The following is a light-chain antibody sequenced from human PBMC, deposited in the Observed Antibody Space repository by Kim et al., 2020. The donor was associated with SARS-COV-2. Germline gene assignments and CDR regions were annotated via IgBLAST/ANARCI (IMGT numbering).Light chain of an antibody. CDR2: NNN. CDR3: AAWDDSLSGYV. J-gene: IGLJ1*01. CDR1: SSNIGRNT. Sequence: QLVLTQPPSASGTPGQSVTISCSGSSSNIGRNTVNWYQQLPGTAPKLLIYNNNQRPSGVPDRFSDSKSGTSASLAISGLQSDDEADYYCAAWDDSLSGYVFGTGTQLTVL. V-gene: IGLV1-44*01.